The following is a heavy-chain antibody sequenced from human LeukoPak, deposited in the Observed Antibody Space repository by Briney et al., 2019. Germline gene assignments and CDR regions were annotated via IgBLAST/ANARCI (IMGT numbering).Heavy chain of an antibody. D-gene: IGHD6-19*01. Sequence: GGSLRLSCAASGFTFSSYSMNWVRQAPGKGLEWVSSISSSSSYIYYADSVKGRFTISRDNAKNSLYLQMNSLRAEDTAVYYCARVRQWLEPGGLDYWGQGTLVTVSS. CDR3: ARVRQWLEPGGLDY. V-gene: IGHV3-21*04. CDR2: ISSSSSYI. CDR1: GFTFSSYS. J-gene: IGHJ4*02.